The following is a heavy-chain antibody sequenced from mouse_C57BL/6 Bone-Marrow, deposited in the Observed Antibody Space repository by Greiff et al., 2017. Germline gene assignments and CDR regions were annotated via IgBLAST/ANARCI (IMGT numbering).Heavy chain of an antibody. D-gene: IGHD1-1*01. CDR1: GFTFTDYY. CDR3: ARYYYGSSRYAMDY. V-gene: IGHV7-3*01. J-gene: IGHJ4*01. CDR2: IRNKANGYTT. Sequence: EVQGVESGGGLVQPGGSLSLSCAASGFTFTDYYMSWVRQPPGKALEWLGFIRNKANGYTTEYSASVKGRFTISRDNSQSILYLQMNALRAEDSATYYCARYYYGSSRYAMDYWGQGTSVTVSS.